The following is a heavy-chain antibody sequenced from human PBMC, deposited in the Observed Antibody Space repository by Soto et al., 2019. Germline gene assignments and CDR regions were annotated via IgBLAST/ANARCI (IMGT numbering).Heavy chain of an antibody. D-gene: IGHD5-18*01. CDR3: AREYSYGYRGDAFDI. J-gene: IGHJ3*02. V-gene: IGHV4-59*01. CDR2: IYYSGST. CDR1: GGSISSYY. Sequence: SETLSLTCTVSGGSISSYYWSWIRQPPGKGLEWIGYIYYSGSTNYNPSLKSRVTISVDTSKNQFSLKLISVTAADMAVYYCAREYSYGYRGDAFDIWGQGTMVTVSS.